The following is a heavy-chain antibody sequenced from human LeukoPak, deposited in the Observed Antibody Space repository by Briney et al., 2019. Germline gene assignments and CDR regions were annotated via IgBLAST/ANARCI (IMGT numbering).Heavy chain of an antibody. D-gene: IGHD3-16*01. Sequence: PGGSLRLSCAASGFTFSSYAMHWVRQAPGKGLEWVAVISYDGSKKYYADSVKGRFTISRDNSKNTLYLQMNSLRAEDTAVYYCAKDRPPFWVYHGMDVWGQGTTVTVSS. V-gene: IGHV3-30*18. CDR1: GFTFSSYA. CDR2: ISYDGSKK. CDR3: AKDRPPFWVYHGMDV. J-gene: IGHJ6*02.